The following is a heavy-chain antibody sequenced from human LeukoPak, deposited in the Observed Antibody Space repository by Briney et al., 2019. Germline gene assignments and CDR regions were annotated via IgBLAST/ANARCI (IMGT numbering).Heavy chain of an antibody. CDR2: IDSSGNT. J-gene: IGHJ3*02. CDR1: GGSISSSGYF. CDR3: ARVLSEYYDFWSGYPLRAFDI. Sequence: SETLSLTCTVSGGSISSSGYFWGWIRQPPGMGLEYFASIDSSGNTYYNPSLQSRVTISVDTSKNQFSLKLSSVTAADTAVYYCARVLSEYYDFWSGYPLRAFDIWGQGTMVTVSS. D-gene: IGHD3-3*01. V-gene: IGHV4-39*07.